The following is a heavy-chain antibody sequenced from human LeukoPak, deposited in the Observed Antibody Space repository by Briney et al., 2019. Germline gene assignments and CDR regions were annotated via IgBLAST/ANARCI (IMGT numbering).Heavy chain of an antibody. CDR1: GFTFSKHG. Sequence: PGGSLRLSCAASGFTFSKHGMNWVRQAPGKGLEWVSYISDSSSRILYADSVKGRFTISRDNSKNSLFVQMNSLRAEDTAVYFCAKSRSGSANWALQIFDNWGQGTLVTVSS. D-gene: IGHD1-1*01. CDR2: ISDSSSRI. CDR3: AKSRSGSANWALQIFDN. J-gene: IGHJ4*02. V-gene: IGHV3-48*04.